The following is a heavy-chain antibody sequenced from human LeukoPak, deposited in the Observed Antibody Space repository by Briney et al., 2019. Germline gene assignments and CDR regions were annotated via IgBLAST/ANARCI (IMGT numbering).Heavy chain of an antibody. CDR2: IIPIFGTA. Sequence: ASVKVSCKASGGTFSSYAISWVRQAPGQGLEWMGGIIPIFGTANYAQRFQGRVTITAGKSTSTAYMELSSLRSEDTAVYYCAREFGSDYYYYMDVWGKGTTVTVSS. D-gene: IGHD2-21*01. J-gene: IGHJ6*03. V-gene: IGHV1-69*06. CDR1: GGTFSSYA. CDR3: AREFGSDYYYYMDV.